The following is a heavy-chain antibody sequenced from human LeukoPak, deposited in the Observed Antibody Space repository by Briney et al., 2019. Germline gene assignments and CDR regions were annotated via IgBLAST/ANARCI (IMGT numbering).Heavy chain of an antibody. V-gene: IGHV1-2*02. CDR2: INPNSGGT. CDR3: ARDRPTYCSSTSCYGNVWFDP. J-gene: IGHJ5*02. CDR1: GYTFTGYY. D-gene: IGHD2-2*01. Sequence: ASVKDSCKASGYTFTGYYMHWVRQAPGQGLEWMGWINPNSGGTNYAQKFQGRVTMTRDTSISTAYMELSRLRSDDTAVYYCARDRPTYCSSTSCYGNVWFDPWGQGTLVTVSS.